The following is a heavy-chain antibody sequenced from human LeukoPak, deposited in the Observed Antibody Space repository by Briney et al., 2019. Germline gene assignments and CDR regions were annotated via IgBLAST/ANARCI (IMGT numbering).Heavy chain of an antibody. CDR3: ARGWGYCSSTSCYYYYYYMDV. D-gene: IGHD2-2*01. CDR1: GFTFSSCW. Sequence: GGSLRLSCAASGFTFSSCWMSWVRQAPGKGLEWVANIKQDGSEKYYVDSVKGRFTISRDNAKNSLYLQMNSLRAEDTAVYYCARGWGYCSSTSCYYYYYYMDVWGKGTTVTVSS. CDR2: IKQDGSEK. V-gene: IGHV3-7*01. J-gene: IGHJ6*03.